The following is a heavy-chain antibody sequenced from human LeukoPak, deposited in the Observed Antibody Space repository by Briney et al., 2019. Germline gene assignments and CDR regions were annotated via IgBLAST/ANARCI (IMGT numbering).Heavy chain of an antibody. Sequence: GGSLRLSCAASGFTFSNFWMNWVRQAPGKGLEWVANIKKDGSEKYYVDSVKGRFTISRDNAKNSLYLQMNSLRAEDTAVYYCVSGSGWYMDYRGQGTLVTVSS. CDR2: IKKDGSEK. V-gene: IGHV3-7*03. CDR3: VSGSGWYMDY. D-gene: IGHD6-19*01. CDR1: GFTFSNFW. J-gene: IGHJ4*02.